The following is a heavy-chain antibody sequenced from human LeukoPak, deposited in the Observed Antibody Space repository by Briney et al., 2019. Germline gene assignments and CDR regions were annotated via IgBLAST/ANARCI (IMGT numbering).Heavy chain of an antibody. CDR3: ARRVVREYYLDV. V-gene: IGHV4-34*01. Sequence: SETLSLTCAVYGGSFSGYYWSWIRKPPGKGLEWIGEINHSGSTNYNPSLKSPVTISVDTSKNQFSLKLSSVTAEATAVYYCARRVVREYYLDVWGKGTTVTISS. J-gene: IGHJ6*03. CDR2: INHSGST. D-gene: IGHD3-10*01. CDR1: GGSFSGYY.